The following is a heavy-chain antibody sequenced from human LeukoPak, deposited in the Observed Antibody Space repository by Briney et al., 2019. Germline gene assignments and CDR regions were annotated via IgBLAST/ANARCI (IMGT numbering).Heavy chain of an antibody. D-gene: IGHD3-10*01. J-gene: IGHJ4*02. V-gene: IGHV1-18*01. Sequence: ASVKVSCKASDYPFTNYGISWVRQAPGQGLEWMGWISTYNGNTIYAQKFQGRVTMTTDTSTSTVYMELRSLRSDDTAVYYCARDDNYGSGQPDDWGQGTLVTVSS. CDR1: DYPFTNYG. CDR3: ARDDNYGSGQPDD. CDR2: ISTYNGNT.